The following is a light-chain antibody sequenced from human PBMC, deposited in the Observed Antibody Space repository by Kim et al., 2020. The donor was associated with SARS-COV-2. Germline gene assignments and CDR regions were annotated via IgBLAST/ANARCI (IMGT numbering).Light chain of an antibody. CDR3: QAWDSSYVV. V-gene: IGLV3-1*01. Sequence: VSTVQTASITCSGDKLGDKYASWYQQKPGQSPVLVIYQDSKRPSGIPERFSGSNSGNTATLTISGTQSMDEADYYCQAWDSSYVVFGGGTQLTVL. J-gene: IGLJ2*01. CDR1: KLGDKY. CDR2: QDS.